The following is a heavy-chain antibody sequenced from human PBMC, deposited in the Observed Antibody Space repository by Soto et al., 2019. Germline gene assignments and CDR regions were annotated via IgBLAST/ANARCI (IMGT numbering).Heavy chain of an antibody. J-gene: IGHJ4*02. CDR3: ARRGLWTTFDY. D-gene: IGHD5-18*01. CDR2: INHSGST. Sequence: SETLSLTCAVYGGSFSGYYWSWIRQPPGKGLEWIGEINHSGSTNYNPSLKSRVTISVDTSKNQFSLKLSSVTAVDTAVYYCARRGLWTTFDYWGQGTLVTVSS. V-gene: IGHV4-34*01. CDR1: GGSFSGYY.